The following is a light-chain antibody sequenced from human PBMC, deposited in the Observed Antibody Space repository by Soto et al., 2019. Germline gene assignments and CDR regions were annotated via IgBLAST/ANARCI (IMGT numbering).Light chain of an antibody. J-gene: IGKJ1*01. CDR1: QSVSSDY. Sequence: TVLTQALGTLALSAGERTTLSCRSSQSVSSDYLAWYQQKPGQPHRLLIYHPSSRATGIPDRFSRTGSGTDFTLTITRLDPADFAMYYCQQYYSTPQTFGQGTKVDIK. CDR2: HPS. CDR3: QQYYSTPQT. V-gene: IGKV3-20*01.